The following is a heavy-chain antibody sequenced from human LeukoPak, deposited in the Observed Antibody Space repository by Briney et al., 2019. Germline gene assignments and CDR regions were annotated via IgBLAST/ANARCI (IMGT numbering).Heavy chain of an antibody. CDR3: ARDRSAAVFGVVRRNKVGTLDV. CDR2: ISSTSSTI. J-gene: IGHJ6*04. V-gene: IGHV3-48*01. Sequence: GGSLRLSCAASGFSFSDDWMNWVRQAPGKGLEWVSYISSTSSTIYYVDSVKGRFTISRDNAKNSLYLQMNSLRAEDTAVYYCARDRSAAVFGVVRRNKVGTLDVWGKGTTVIVSS. CDR1: GFSFSDDW. D-gene: IGHD3-3*01.